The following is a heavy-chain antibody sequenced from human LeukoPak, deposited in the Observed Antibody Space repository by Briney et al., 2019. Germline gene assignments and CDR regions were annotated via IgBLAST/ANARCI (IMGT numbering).Heavy chain of an antibody. D-gene: IGHD3-10*01. Sequence: PGGSLRLSCAASGFTFSSYAMGWVRQAPGKGLEWVSAISSSGGSTYYADSVKGRFSIFRDNSKNTLSLQMNSLRAEDTAVYYCAKDDRSVVRGTSDFWGQGSLVTVSS. V-gene: IGHV3-23*01. CDR1: GFTFSSYA. CDR3: AKDDRSVVRGTSDF. J-gene: IGHJ4*02. CDR2: ISSSGGST.